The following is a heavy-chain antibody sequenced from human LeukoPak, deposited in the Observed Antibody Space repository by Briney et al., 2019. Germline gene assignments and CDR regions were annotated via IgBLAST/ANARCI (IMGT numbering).Heavy chain of an antibody. V-gene: IGHV3-30*03. J-gene: IGHJ4*02. CDR2: ISYDGSIK. Sequence: GGSLRLSCVASAFTFSDYGMLWVRQAPGKGLKWVAVISYDGSIKYYADSVKGRFTISRDSSKNTLFLQLDSLRAEDTAVYYCARGMHYGGDRYSADFWGQGTLVTVSS. CDR1: AFTFSDYG. D-gene: IGHD2-21*02. CDR3: ARGMHYGGDRYSADF.